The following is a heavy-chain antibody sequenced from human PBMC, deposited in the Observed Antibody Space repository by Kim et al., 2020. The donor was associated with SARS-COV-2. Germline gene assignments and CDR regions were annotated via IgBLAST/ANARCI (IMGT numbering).Heavy chain of an antibody. Sequence: GGSLRLSCAASGFTFRDHAMSWVRQLPGKGLEWVSAINYNGDNTYYADSAKGRFTISRDNSKNTLYLQMNSLRADDTAIYYCAKDSVSVSRIIPDYWGQGTLVTVSS. CDR2: INYNGDNT. V-gene: IGHV3-23*01. CDR1: GFTFRDHA. J-gene: IGHJ4*02. D-gene: IGHD3-3*01. CDR3: AKDSVSVSRIIPDY.